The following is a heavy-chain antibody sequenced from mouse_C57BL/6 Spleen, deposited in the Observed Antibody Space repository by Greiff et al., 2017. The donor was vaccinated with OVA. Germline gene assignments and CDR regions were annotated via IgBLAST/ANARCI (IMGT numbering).Heavy chain of an antibody. CDR3: AHDDGSFDY. CDR1: GYTFTSYG. Sequence: VKLMESGAELARPGASVKLSCKASGYTFTSYGISWVKQRTGQGLEWIGEIYPRSGNTYYNEKFKGKATLTADKSSSTAYMELRSLTSEDSAVYFCAHDDGSFDYWGQGTTLTVSS. CDR2: IYPRSGNT. V-gene: IGHV1-81*01. J-gene: IGHJ2*01. D-gene: IGHD2-3*01.